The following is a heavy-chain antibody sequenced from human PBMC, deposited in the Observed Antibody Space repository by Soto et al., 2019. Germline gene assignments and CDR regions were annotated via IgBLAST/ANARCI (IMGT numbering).Heavy chain of an antibody. V-gene: IGHV3-23*01. CDR3: ASGSSGWYFPDAFDI. J-gene: IGHJ3*02. CDR2: ISGSGDNT. CDR1: GFTFSSFA. Sequence: GGSLRLSCEASGFTFSSFAMSWVRQAPGKGLEWVSAISGSGDNTYYADSVKGRFTISRDNSKSTLYLQMNSLRAEDTAVYYCASGSSGWYFPDAFDIWGQGTMVTVSS. D-gene: IGHD6-19*01.